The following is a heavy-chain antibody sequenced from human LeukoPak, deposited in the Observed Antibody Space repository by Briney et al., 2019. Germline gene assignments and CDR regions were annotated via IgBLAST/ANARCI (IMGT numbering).Heavy chain of an antibody. CDR1: GFTFSNYG. D-gene: IGHD3-22*01. Sequence: GGSLRLSCAASGFTFSNYGVHCVRQAPGKGRGWVAAILYVGRNKYYADSVKGRFTISRDNSKNTLYLQMNSLRAEDTAVYYCARDPPGGDYYDSSGLFDYWGQGTLVTVSS. CDR2: ILYVGRNK. V-gene: IGHV3-30*19. CDR3: ARDPPGGDYYDSSGLFDY. J-gene: IGHJ4*02.